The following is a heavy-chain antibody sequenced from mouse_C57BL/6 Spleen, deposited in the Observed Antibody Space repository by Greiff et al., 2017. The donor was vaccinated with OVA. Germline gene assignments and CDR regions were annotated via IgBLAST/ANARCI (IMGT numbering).Heavy chain of an antibody. CDR1: GYTFTDYN. V-gene: IGHV1-18*01. CDR3: ARGYSNSTRFAY. CDR2: INPNNGGT. D-gene: IGHD2-5*01. Sequence: DVQLQESGPELVKPGASVKIPCKASGYTFTDYNMDWVKQSHGKSLEWIGDINPNNGGTIYNQKFKGKATLTVDKSSSTAYMELRSLTSEDTAVYYCARGYSNSTRFAYWGQGTLVTVSA. J-gene: IGHJ3*01.